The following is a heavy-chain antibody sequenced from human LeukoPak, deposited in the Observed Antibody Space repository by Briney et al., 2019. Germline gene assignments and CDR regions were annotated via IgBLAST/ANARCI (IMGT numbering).Heavy chain of an antibody. V-gene: IGHV1-69*04. CDR2: IIPILGIA. Sequence: ASVKVSCKASGGTFSSYAISWVRQAPGQGLEWMGRIIPILGIANYAQKFQGRVTITADKSTSTAYMELSSLRSEDTAVYYCARELTAMVRGYFDYWGQGTLVTVSS. J-gene: IGHJ4*02. CDR3: ARELTAMVRGYFDY. D-gene: IGHD3-10*01. CDR1: GGTFSSYA.